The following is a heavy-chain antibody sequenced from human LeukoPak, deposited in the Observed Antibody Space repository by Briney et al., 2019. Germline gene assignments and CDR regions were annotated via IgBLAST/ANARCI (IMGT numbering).Heavy chain of an antibody. V-gene: IGHV3-53*01. J-gene: IGHJ3*02. D-gene: IGHD3-9*01. CDR1: GFTFDDYG. Sequence: QSGGSLRLSCAASGFTFDDYGMSWVRQAPGKGLEWVSVIYSGGSTYYADSVKGRLTISRDNSKNTLYLQMNSLRAEDTAVYYCARIYFDHAFDIWGQGTMVTVSS. CDR3: ARIYFDHAFDI. CDR2: IYSGGST.